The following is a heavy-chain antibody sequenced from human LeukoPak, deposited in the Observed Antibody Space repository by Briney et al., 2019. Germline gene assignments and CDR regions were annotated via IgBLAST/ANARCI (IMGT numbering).Heavy chain of an antibody. D-gene: IGHD3-22*01. Sequence: SVEVSCKASGGTFSSYAISWVRQAPGQGLEWMGGIIPTFGTANYAQKFQGRVTITADESTSTAYMELSSLRSEDTAVYYCAREHYYDSSGYYYWGQGTLVTVSS. V-gene: IGHV1-69*13. CDR3: AREHYYDSSGYYY. J-gene: IGHJ4*02. CDR1: GGTFSSYA. CDR2: IIPTFGTA.